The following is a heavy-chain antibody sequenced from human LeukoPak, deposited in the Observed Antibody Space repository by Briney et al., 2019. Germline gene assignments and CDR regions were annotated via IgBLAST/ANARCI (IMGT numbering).Heavy chain of an antibody. D-gene: IGHD5-12*01. CDR1: GYTFTGYD. V-gene: IGHV1-8*01. CDR3: ARRRYSGQRAVGVFWFDP. J-gene: IGHJ5*02. CDR2: MNPDSGDA. Sequence: ASVKASCKASGYTFTGYDINWLRQASGQGLEWLGWMNPDSGDAGYAQKFQGRVTMTRSTSTSTAYMELSSLRSEDTAVYYCARRRYSGQRAVGVFWFDPWGQGTLVTVSS.